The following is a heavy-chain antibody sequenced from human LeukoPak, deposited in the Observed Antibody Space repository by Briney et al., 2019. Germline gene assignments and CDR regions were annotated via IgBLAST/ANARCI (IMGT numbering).Heavy chain of an antibody. V-gene: IGHV3-74*01. Sequence: GGSLRLSCAASGSSFSIYWMHWVRQAPGKGLLWVSRINPDGSSKTYADSVEGRFTISRDNSKNTLYLQMNSLRAEDTAVYYCANSIVVVPAALDYWGQGTLVTVSS. D-gene: IGHD2-2*01. CDR1: GSSFSIYW. J-gene: IGHJ4*02. CDR3: ANSIVVVPAALDY. CDR2: INPDGSSK.